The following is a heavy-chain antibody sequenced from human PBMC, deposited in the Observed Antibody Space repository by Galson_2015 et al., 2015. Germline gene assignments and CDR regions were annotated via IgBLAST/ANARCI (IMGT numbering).Heavy chain of an antibody. CDR3: ARGRKEVLLRKSGLDV. D-gene: IGHD2-15*01. J-gene: IGHJ4*02. Sequence: SLRLSCAASGFTFSTYGMHWVRQAPGKGLEWVAVISYDGSNKYYADSVKGRFTISRDDSENSLYLQMNSLRAEDTAVYYCARGRKEVLLRKSGLDVWGQGTLVTVSS. CDR2: ISYDGSNK. V-gene: IGHV3-30-3*01. CDR1: GFTFSTYG.